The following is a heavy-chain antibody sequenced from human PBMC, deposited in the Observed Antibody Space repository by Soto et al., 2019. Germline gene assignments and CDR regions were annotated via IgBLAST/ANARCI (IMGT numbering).Heavy chain of an antibody. CDR2: ISLNSVSI. J-gene: IGHJ1*01. V-gene: IGHV3-9*01. CDR3: AKDMRSRYCSSTSCPTEYFQH. CDR1: GFTFDDYA. Sequence: PGGSLRLSCAASGFTFDDYAMHWVRQAPGKGLEWVSGISLNSVSIGYADSVKGRFTISRDNAKNSLYLQMNSLRAEDTALYYCAKDMRSRYCSSTSCPTEYFQHWGQGTLVTVSS. D-gene: IGHD2-2*01.